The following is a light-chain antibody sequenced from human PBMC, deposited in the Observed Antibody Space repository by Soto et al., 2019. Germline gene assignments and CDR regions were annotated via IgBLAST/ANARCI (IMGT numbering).Light chain of an antibody. CDR3: QQRSLLFT. Sequence: EMVLTQSPATLSLSPGERATLSCRTSQSVGSSLAWYQQKPGQPPRLLIYDSSNRATGIPGRFSGSGSGTDFTLTISSLEPADFAVYYCQQRSLLFTFGGGTKVDIK. J-gene: IGKJ4*01. V-gene: IGKV3-11*01. CDR2: DSS. CDR1: QSVGSS.